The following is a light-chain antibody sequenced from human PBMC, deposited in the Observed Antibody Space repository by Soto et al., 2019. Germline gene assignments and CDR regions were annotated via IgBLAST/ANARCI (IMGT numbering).Light chain of an antibody. CDR3: QQYDTYTT. Sequence: DIQMTQSPSTLSASVGDSVTITCRASQSISSWLAWYQQKPGKAPKLLIYKASNLESGVPSRFSGSGSGTEFTLTISSLQPDDFAIYYCQQYDTYTTFGQGTKVEIK. J-gene: IGKJ1*01. CDR2: KAS. CDR1: QSISSW. V-gene: IGKV1-5*03.